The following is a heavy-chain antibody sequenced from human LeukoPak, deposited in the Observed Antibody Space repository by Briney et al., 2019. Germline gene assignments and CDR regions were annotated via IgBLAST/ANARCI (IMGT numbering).Heavy chain of an antibody. CDR1: GFTFSSYR. V-gene: IGHV3-21*01. CDR3: ARVHSYYYDSSGYQTNY. CDR2: ISSSSSYI. D-gene: IGHD3-22*01. J-gene: IGHJ4*02. Sequence: GGSLRLSCAASGFTFSSYRMNWVRQAPGKGLEWVSSISSSSSYIYYADSVKGRFTISRDNAKNSLYLQMNSLRAEDTAVYYCARVHSYYYDSSGYQTNYWGQGTLVTVSS.